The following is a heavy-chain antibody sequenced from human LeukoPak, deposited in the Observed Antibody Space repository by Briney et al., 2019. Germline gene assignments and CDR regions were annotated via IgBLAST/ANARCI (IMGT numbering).Heavy chain of an antibody. CDR3: ARGLTGYDFWSGYYYVWFDP. V-gene: IGHV4-34*01. J-gene: IGHJ5*02. D-gene: IGHD3-3*01. CDR1: GGSFSGYY. Sequence: SETLSLTCAVYGGSFSGYYWSWIRQPPGKGLEWIGEINHSGSTNYNPSLKSRVTISVDTSKNQFSLKLSSVTAADTAVYYCARGLTGYDFWSGYYYVWFDPWGQGTLVTVSS. CDR2: INHSGST.